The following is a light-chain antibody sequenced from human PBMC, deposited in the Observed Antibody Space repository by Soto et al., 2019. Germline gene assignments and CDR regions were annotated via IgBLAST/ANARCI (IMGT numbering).Light chain of an antibody. CDR1: QTVNSR. V-gene: IGKV3-11*01. CDR3: HQRQRWHRT. J-gene: IGKJ1*01. Sequence: EIVLTQSPATLSSSPGERATLSCRASQTVNSRLAWYQHKPGQAPRLLIYHTSNRATGIPARFSGSGSGTDFTLTISSLEPEDFEVYYCHQRQRWHRTFGKGTK. CDR2: HTS.